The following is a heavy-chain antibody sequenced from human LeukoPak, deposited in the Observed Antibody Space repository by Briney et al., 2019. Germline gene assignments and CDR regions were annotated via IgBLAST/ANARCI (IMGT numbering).Heavy chain of an antibody. CDR1: GYTFTGYY. D-gene: IGHD6-13*01. CDR3: ARARYSTRWQSDFDY. Sequence: ASVKVSCKASGYTFTGYYMHWVRQAPGQGLEWMGWINPNSGDTNYAQKFQGRVTMTRDTSISTAYMELSSLRSDDTAVYYCARARYSTRWQSDFDYWGQGNLVTVSS. CDR2: INPNSGDT. J-gene: IGHJ4*02. V-gene: IGHV1-2*02.